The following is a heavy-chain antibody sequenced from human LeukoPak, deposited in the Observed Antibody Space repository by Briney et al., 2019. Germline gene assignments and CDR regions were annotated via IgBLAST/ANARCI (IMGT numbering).Heavy chain of an antibody. CDR2: INPNSGGT. Sequence: ASVKVSCKASGYTFTGYYMHWVRQAPGQGLEWMGWINPNSGGTNYAQKFQGRVTMTRDTSSSTAYMELSRLRSDDTAVYYCARDQGDYGSGSAYYYYYGMDVWGQGTTVTVSS. CDR1: GYTFTGYY. V-gene: IGHV1-2*02. CDR3: ARDQGDYGSGSAYYYYYGMDV. J-gene: IGHJ6*02. D-gene: IGHD3-10*01.